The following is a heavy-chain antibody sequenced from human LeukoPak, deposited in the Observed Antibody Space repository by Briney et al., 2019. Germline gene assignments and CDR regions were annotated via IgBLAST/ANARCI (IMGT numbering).Heavy chain of an antibody. J-gene: IGHJ4*02. CDR3: VRSYYYDSSGHGFDY. CDR1: GFTFSAYA. Sequence: GGSLRLSCSASGFTFSAYAMHWVRQAPGKGLEYVSGISSNGGSTYYADSVKGRFIISRDNSKNTLYLQMSSLRAEDTAVCYCVRSYYYDSSGHGFDYWGQGTLVPVSS. CDR2: ISSNGGST. V-gene: IGHV3-64D*06. D-gene: IGHD3-22*01.